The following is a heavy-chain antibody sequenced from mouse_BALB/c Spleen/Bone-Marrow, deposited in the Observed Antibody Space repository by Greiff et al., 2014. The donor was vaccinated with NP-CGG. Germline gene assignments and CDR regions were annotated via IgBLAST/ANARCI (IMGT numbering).Heavy chain of an antibody. CDR3: ACDSDGSSALAY. CDR2: IDPANGDT. CDR1: GFNIKDTY. V-gene: IGHV14-3*02. Sequence: VHVQQSGAELVKPGASVKLSCTASGFNIKDTYMHWVKQRPEQGLEWIGRIDPANGDTKYDPKFQGKATITADTSSNTAYLQLSSLTSEDTAVYDCACDSDGSSALAYWGQGTLVTVSA. J-gene: IGHJ3*01. D-gene: IGHD1-1*01.